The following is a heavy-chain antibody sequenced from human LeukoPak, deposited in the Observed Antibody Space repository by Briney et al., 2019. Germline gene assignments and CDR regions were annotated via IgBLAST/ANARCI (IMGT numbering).Heavy chain of an antibody. D-gene: IGHD6-13*01. Sequence: PGGSLRLSCAASGFTFSGSAMSWVRQAPGKGLEWVSAISGSGGSTYYADSVKGRFTISRDNSKNTLYLQMNSLRAEDTAVYYCTGYSSSWYLFDYWGQGTLVTVSS. CDR3: TGYSSSWYLFDY. J-gene: IGHJ4*02. CDR2: ISGSGGST. V-gene: IGHV3-23*01. CDR1: GFTFSGSA.